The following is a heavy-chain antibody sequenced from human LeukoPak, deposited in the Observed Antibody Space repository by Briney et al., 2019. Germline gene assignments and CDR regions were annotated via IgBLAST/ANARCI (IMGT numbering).Heavy chain of an antibody. CDR2: FYTSGST. V-gene: IGHV4-4*07. CDR1: GGSISSYY. CDR3: ARASMVPLYNWFDP. D-gene: IGHD2-8*01. Sequence: ETLSLTCTVSGGSISSYYWNWIRPPAGKGLEWIGRFYTSGSTNYNPSLKIRVTMSVDTSKNQFSLNPSSVTAADTAVYYCARASMVPLYNWFDPWGQGTLVTVSS. J-gene: IGHJ5*02.